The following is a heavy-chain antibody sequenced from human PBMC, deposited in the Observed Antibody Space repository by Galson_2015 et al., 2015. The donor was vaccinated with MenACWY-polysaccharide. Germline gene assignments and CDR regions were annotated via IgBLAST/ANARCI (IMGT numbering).Heavy chain of an antibody. Sequence: SLRLSCAASGFTLSSYSMNWVRQAPGKGLEWVSSISSSSSYIYYADSVKGRFTISRDNGKNSLYLQMNSLRAEDTAVYYCASAKYYYASSAYYGDAFDIWGQGTMVTVSS. V-gene: IGHV3-21*01. D-gene: IGHD3-22*01. J-gene: IGHJ3*02. CDR3: ASAKYYYASSAYYGDAFDI. CDR2: ISSSSSYI. CDR1: GFTLSSYS.